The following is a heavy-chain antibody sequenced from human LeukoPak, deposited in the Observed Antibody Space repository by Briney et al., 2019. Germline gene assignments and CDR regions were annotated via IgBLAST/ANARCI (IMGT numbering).Heavy chain of an antibody. V-gene: IGHV3-30*02. CDR2: ICYDGNNK. CDR1: GFSFSSYD. CDR3: TTITVASHFDY. D-gene: IGHD6-19*01. Sequence: GGSLRLSCAASGFSFSSYDMYWVRQAPGKELEWVAFICYDGNNKYYADSVKGRFTISRDNSESTLYLQLNSLRAEDTAVYYCTTITVASHFDYWGPGTLVTVSS. J-gene: IGHJ4*02.